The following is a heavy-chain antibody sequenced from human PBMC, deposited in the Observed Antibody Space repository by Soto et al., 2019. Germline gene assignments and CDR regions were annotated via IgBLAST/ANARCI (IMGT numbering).Heavy chain of an antibody. CDR3: VKGGWLDY. CDR2: IRGTDGST. J-gene: IGHJ4*02. Sequence: PGRSLRLSCAASEFTLSTFDMTWVRQAPGKGLEWVSIIRGTDGSTYYADSMKGRFTISKDNSKNTLYLQMNSLRPEDTALYFCVKGGWLDYWGQGP. CDR1: EFTLSTFD. D-gene: IGHD6-19*01. V-gene: IGHV3-23*01.